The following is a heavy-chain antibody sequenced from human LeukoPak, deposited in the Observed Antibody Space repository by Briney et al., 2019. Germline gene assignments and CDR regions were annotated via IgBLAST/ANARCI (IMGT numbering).Heavy chain of an antibody. CDR2: IRSKANSYAT. V-gene: IGHV3-73*01. Sequence: GGSLKLSCAASGFTFSGSAMHWVRQASGKGLEWVGRIRSKANSYATAYAASVKGRFTISRDDSKNTAYLQMNSLKTEDTAVYYCTRHWLAAGSDWYFDLWGRGTLVTVSS. CDR3: TRHWLAAGSDWYFDL. D-gene: IGHD6-13*01. CDR1: GFTFSGSA. J-gene: IGHJ2*01.